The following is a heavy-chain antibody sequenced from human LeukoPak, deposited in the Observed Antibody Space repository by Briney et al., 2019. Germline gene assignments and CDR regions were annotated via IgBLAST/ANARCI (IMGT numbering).Heavy chain of an antibody. CDR2: ISSSSSYI. CDR1: GFTFSSYS. CDR3: ARATAARYYYYYYYMDV. Sequence: GGSLRLSCAASGFTFSSYSMNWVRQAPGKGLEWVSSISSSSSYIYYADSVKGRFTISRDNAKNSLYLQMNSLRAEDTAVYYCARATAARYYYYYYYMDVWGKGTTVNVSS. J-gene: IGHJ6*03. D-gene: IGHD6-6*01. V-gene: IGHV3-21*01.